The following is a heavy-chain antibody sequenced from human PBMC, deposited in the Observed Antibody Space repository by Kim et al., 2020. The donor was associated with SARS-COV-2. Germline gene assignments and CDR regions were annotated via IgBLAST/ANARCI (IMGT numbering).Heavy chain of an antibody. CDR2: IYTSGST. V-gene: IGHV4-61*02. CDR3: ARDSTAMVFYGMDV. D-gene: IGHD5-18*01. J-gene: IGHJ6*02. CDR1: GGSISSGSYY. Sequence: SETLSLTCTVSGGSISSGSYYWSWIRQPAGKGLEWIGRIYTSGSTNYNPSLKSRVTISVDTSKHQFSLKLSSVTAADKAVYYCARDSTAMVFYGMDVWGQESTVTVSS.